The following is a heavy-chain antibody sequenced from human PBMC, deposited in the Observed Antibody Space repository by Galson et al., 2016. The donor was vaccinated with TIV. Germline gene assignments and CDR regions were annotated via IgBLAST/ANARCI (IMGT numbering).Heavy chain of an antibody. D-gene: IGHD3-22*01. CDR3: ARLEGYDDSASDY. CDR1: GYRFTNHW. CDR2: IYPGDSDT. V-gene: IGHV5-51*01. J-gene: IGHJ4*02. Sequence: QSGAEVKKPGESLKISCKASGYRFTNHWIGWVRQMPGKGLEWIGVIYPGDSDTRDSPSFQGQVTIAADKSSSTAHLQWSSLKASDTAMYYCARLEGYDDSASDYWGQGTLVTVSS.